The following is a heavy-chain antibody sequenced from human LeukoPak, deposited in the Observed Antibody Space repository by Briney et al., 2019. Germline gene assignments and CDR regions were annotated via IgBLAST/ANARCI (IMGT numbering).Heavy chain of an antibody. CDR1: GGSINSTGHC. CDR2: VYYTGST. CDR3: ARAGGMAYYYYHMDV. V-gene: IGHV4-39*07. D-gene: IGHD5-24*01. J-gene: IGHJ6*03. Sequence: SETLSLTCTVSGGSINSTGHCWAWLRQPPGKGLEWIGSVYYTGSTHKNPSLKSRVTTTVGTSKNQFSLKLSSVTAADTAIYFCARAGGMAYYYYHMDVWGKGTTVTVSS.